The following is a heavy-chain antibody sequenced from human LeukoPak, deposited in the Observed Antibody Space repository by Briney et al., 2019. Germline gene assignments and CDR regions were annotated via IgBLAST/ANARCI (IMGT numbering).Heavy chain of an antibody. V-gene: IGHV1-2*02. J-gene: IGHJ4*02. CDR2: INPNSGGT. D-gene: IGHD3-9*01. CDR1: GYTFTGYY. Sequence: ASVKVSCKASGYTFTGYYMHWVRQAPGQGLEWMGWINPNSGGTNYAQRFQGRVTMTRDTSTSTAYMELSRLRSDDTAVYYCARVTRGYYDILTGSFGYFDYWGQGTLVTVSS. CDR3: ARVTRGYYDILTGSFGYFDY.